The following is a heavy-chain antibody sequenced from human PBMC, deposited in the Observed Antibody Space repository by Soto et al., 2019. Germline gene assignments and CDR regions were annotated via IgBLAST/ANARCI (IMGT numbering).Heavy chain of an antibody. D-gene: IGHD2-15*01. CDR1: GFTFSAYY. CDR2: ISSTGDSI. V-gene: IGHV3-11*01. J-gene: IGHJ4*02. Sequence: QVQLVETGGGLVKPGGSLRLSCAASGFTFSAYYMYWIRQGPGQGLEWVSYISSTGDSIKYADSVKGRFTISRDNAKNSLYLQMISLTAEDTAVYYCASNGKGGWYYFDYWGQGTVLAVSS. CDR3: ASNGKGGWYYFDY.